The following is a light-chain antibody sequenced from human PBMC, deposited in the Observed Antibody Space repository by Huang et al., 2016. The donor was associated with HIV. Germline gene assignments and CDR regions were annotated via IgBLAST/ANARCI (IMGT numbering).Light chain of an antibody. V-gene: IGKV3-20*01. J-gene: IGKJ4*01. CDR1: QSLASSF. Sequence: EIVLTQSQGTLSLSPGDRTTLSCRTSQSLASSFLAWYQQKPGQAPRLLIYAVSSRATGTPDRFSGYGSGTDFTLTISGLEAEDFAVYYCQQYGGSSLTFGGGTKVEIK. CDR3: QQYGGSSLT. CDR2: AVS.